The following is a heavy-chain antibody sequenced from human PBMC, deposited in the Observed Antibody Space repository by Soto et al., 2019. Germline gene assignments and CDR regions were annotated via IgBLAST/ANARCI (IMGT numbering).Heavy chain of an antibody. Sequence: ASVKVSCKASGYTFTSYDINWVRQATGQGLEWMGWMNPNSGNTGYAQKFQGRVTMTRNTSISTAYMELSSLRSEDTAVYYCARAVLVVPAAGGDWFDPWGQGTLVTGS. CDR1: GYTFTSYD. V-gene: IGHV1-8*01. CDR2: MNPNSGNT. J-gene: IGHJ5*02. CDR3: ARAVLVVPAAGGDWFDP. D-gene: IGHD2-2*01.